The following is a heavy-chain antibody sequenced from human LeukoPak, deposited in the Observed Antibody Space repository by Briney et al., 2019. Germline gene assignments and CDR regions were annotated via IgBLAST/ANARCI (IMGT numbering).Heavy chain of an antibody. J-gene: IGHJ4*02. D-gene: IGHD3-10*01. CDR2: ISGSGDRT. V-gene: IGHV3-23*01. CDR3: AKDPLWFGELPIDY. CDR1: GFTFNNYA. Sequence: PGGSLRLSCAASGFTFNNYAMSWFRQTPGKGLEWVSAISGSGDRTYYADSVKGRFTISRDNSKNTLYLQMNSLRAEDTAVYYCAKDPLWFGELPIDYWGQGTLVTVSS.